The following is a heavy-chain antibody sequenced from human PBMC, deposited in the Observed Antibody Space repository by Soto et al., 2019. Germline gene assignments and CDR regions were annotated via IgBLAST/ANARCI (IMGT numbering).Heavy chain of an antibody. J-gene: IGHJ4*02. Sequence: ASVNVSCKASGYTFSDYYLHWLRQAPGQGLEWMGWISPKSGGTHYAPKFEGRVTLTTDTSISTAFMELSRLTSDDTAVYYCARGPRTQLWFTNVYWGQGTLVTVSS. CDR1: GYTFSDYY. D-gene: IGHD5-18*01. CDR3: ARGPRTQLWFTNVY. CDR2: ISPKSGGT. V-gene: IGHV1-2*02.